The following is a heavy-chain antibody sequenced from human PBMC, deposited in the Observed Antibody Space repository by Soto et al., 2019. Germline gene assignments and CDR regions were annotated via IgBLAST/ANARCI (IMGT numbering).Heavy chain of an antibody. Sequence: QVQLVESGGGLVKPGGSLRLSCAASGFTFSDYYMTWIHQAPGKGLEWVSYISSSGSGIYYPDSMKGRFTISRDNAKKSLYLQMSSLKAEDTAVYYCARAYSDAFDIWGQGTMVTVSS. J-gene: IGHJ3*02. CDR1: GFTFSDYY. V-gene: IGHV3-11*01. D-gene: IGHD2-15*01. CDR2: ISSSGSGI. CDR3: ARAYSDAFDI.